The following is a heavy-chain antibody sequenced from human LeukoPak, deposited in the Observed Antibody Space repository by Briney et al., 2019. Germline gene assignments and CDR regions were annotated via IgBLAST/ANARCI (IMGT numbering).Heavy chain of an antibody. J-gene: IGHJ4*02. Sequence: PSQTLSLTCTVSGGSISSGNYNWSWIRQPTGKGLEWIGRIYTSGSTNYNPSLKSRVTISVDTSKNQFSLKLSSVTAADTAVYYCARGDLDYWGQGTLVTVSS. CDR2: IYTSGST. D-gene: IGHD5-24*01. V-gene: IGHV4-61*02. CDR1: GGSISSGNYN. CDR3: ARGDLDY.